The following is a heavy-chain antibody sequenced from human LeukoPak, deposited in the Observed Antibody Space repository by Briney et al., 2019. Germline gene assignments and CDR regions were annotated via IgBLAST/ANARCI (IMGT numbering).Heavy chain of an antibody. CDR1: GFTFSSYG. D-gene: IGHD2-2*01. J-gene: IGHJ5*02. V-gene: IGHV3-30*02. Sequence: PGGSLRLSCAASGFTFSSYGMHWVRQAPGKGLEWVAFIRYDGSNKYYADSVKGRFTISRDNSKNTLYLQMNSLRAEDTAVYYCAKGLLSANWFDPWGQGTLVTVSS. CDR3: AKGLLSANWFDP. CDR2: IRYDGSNK.